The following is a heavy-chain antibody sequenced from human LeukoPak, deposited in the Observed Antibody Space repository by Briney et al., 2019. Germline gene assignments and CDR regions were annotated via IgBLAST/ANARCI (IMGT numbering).Heavy chain of an antibody. Sequence: GASVKVSCKASGYTFTNYYMHWVRQPPGQGIEWMGIINPSGGSTSYAQKFQGRVTMTSDTSTSTVYRELSSLRSEDTAVYYCARLGRRLRRLGAGPNILTGYDYWGQGTLVTVSS. CDR2: INPSGGST. CDR1: GYTFTNYY. V-gene: IGHV1-46*01. D-gene: IGHD3-9*01. J-gene: IGHJ4*02. CDR3: ARLGRRLRRLGAGPNILTGYDY.